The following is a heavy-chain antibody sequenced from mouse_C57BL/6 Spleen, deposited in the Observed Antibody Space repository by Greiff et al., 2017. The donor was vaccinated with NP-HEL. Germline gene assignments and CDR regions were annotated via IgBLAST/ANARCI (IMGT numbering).Heavy chain of an antibody. Sequence: QVQLKQPGAELVKPGASVKLSCKASGYTFTSYWMHWVKQRPGQGLEWIGMIHPNSGSTNYNEKFKSKATLTVDKSSSTAYMQLSSLTSEDSAVYYCAREDGYYVDWYFDVWGTGTTVTVSS. J-gene: IGHJ1*03. V-gene: IGHV1-64*01. D-gene: IGHD2-3*01. CDR1: GYTFTSYW. CDR2: IHPNSGST. CDR3: AREDGYYVDWYFDV.